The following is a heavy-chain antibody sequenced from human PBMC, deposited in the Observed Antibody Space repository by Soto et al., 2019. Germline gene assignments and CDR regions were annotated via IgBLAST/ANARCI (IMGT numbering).Heavy chain of an antibody. V-gene: IGHV3-23*01. CDR1: GFTFSSYG. Sequence: VQLFASGGGSARPGGSLRLSCTASGFTFSSYGMGWVRQAPGKGLQWVSTIRGDGGQTHYTDSVKGRFSISRDNAKNSLYLQMNSLRDEDTAVYYCARDKNSNHCYGMDVWGQGTTVTVSS. J-gene: IGHJ6*02. CDR2: IRGDGGQT. D-gene: IGHD4-4*01. CDR3: ARDKNSNHCYGMDV.